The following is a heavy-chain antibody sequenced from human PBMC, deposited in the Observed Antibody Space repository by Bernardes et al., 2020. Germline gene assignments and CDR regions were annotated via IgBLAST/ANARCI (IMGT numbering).Heavy chain of an antibody. J-gene: IGHJ4*02. Sequence: SETLSLTCAVYGGSFSGYYWSWIRQPPGKGLEWIGEINHSGSTNYNPSLKSRVTISVDTSKNQFSLKLSSVTAADTAVYYCARVNGHCGSTTCYFIDYWGQGTLVTVSS. V-gene: IGHV4-34*01. D-gene: IGHD2-2*01. CDR1: GGSFSGYY. CDR2: INHSGST. CDR3: ARVNGHCGSTTCYFIDY.